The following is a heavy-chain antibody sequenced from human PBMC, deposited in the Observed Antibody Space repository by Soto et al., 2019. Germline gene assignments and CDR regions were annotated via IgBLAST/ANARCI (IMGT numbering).Heavy chain of an antibody. CDR3: ARESVVVVAATSDAFDI. V-gene: IGHV3-7*01. D-gene: IGHD2-15*01. Sequence: PVGSLRLSCAASGFTFSSYWMSWVRQAPGKGLEWVANIKQDGSEKYYVDSVKGRFTISRDNAKNSLYLQMNSLRAEDTAVYYCARESVVVVAATSDAFDIWGQGTMVTVSS. CDR1: GFTFSSYW. CDR2: IKQDGSEK. J-gene: IGHJ3*02.